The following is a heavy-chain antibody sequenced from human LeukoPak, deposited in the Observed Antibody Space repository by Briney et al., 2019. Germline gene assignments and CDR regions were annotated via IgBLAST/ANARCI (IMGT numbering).Heavy chain of an antibody. CDR3: ARGRELGGYYYYYYMDV. V-gene: IGHV1-8*03. D-gene: IGHD7-27*01. J-gene: IGHJ6*03. CDR2: MNPNSGNT. Sequence: ASVKVSCKASGYTFTSYDINWVRQATGQGLEWMGWMNPNSGNTGYAQKFQGRVTITRNTSISTAYMELSSLRSEDTAVYYCARGRELGGYYYYYYMDVWGKGTRSPSP. CDR1: GYTFTSYD.